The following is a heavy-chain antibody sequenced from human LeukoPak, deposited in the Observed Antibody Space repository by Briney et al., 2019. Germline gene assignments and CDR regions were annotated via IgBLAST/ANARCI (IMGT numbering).Heavy chain of an antibody. V-gene: IGHV1-2*02. J-gene: IGHJ4*02. CDR2: LNPYSGGT. D-gene: IGHD7-27*01. CDR3: ARGPHWDPHFDY. CDR1: GYTFTGYY. Sequence: ASVKVSCKASGYTFTGYYMHWVRQAPGQGLEWMGWLNPYSGGTNYAQKFQGRVTMTRDTSISTAYMELSRLRSDDTAVYYCARGPHWDPHFDYWGQGTLVTVSS.